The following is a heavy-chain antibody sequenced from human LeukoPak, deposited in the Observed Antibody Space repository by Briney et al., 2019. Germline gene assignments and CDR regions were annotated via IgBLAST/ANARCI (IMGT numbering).Heavy chain of an antibody. J-gene: IGHJ4*02. CDR1: GGSVSSSNYY. CDR3: ARVSVAGTGPDY. V-gene: IGHV4-61*01. Sequence: SETLSLTCTVSGGSVSSSNYYWGWIRQPPGKGLEWVGFFSYNVHSDYNPSLKSRVTISVDTSKNQFSLRLSSVTAADTAIYYCARVSVAGTGPDYWGQGTQVTVSS. D-gene: IGHD6-13*01. CDR2: FSYNVHS.